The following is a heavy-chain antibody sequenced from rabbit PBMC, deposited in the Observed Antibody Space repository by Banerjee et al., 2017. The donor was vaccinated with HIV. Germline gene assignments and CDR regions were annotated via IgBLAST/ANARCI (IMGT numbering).Heavy chain of an antibody. CDR2: IGAGSSGTT. CDR1: GFSFSNKYV. Sequence: QEQLEESGGDLVKPEGSLTLTCTASGFSFSNKYVMCWVRQAPGKGLEWIACIGAGSSGTTYYASWAKGRFTISKTSSTTVTLQMTSLTAADTATYFCARDRDGDAGYGSLALWGQGTLVTVS. D-gene: IGHD7-1*01. J-gene: IGHJ3*01. V-gene: IGHV1S45*01. CDR3: ARDRDGDAGYGSLAL.